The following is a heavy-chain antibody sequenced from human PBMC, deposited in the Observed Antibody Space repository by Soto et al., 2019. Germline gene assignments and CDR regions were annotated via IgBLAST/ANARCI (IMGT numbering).Heavy chain of an antibody. D-gene: IGHD3-3*01. CDR2: IYWDGDK. J-gene: IGHJ5*02. V-gene: IGHV2-5*02. CDR3: AHRATMTIFGLIIDNGIWFDP. Sequence: QINLIESGPTLVKPTQTLTLTCTFSGFSLSTSGAAVGWVRQPPGRALEWLALIYWDGDKRYNASLGNRLTITKDTSINQVVLTLTTVDPADTATYYCAHRATMTIFGLIIDNGIWFDPWGQGTRVIVSS. CDR1: GFSLSTSGAA.